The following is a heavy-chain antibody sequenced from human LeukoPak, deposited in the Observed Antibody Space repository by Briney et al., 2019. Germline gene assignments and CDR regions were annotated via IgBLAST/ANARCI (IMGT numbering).Heavy chain of an antibody. CDR2: IYWNDDK. CDR3: AHMSIFGVIEGYFDY. Sequence: SGPTLVNPTQTLTLTCIFSGFSLSTSGVGVGSIRQPPGKALEWLALIYWNDDKRYSPSLRSRLTITKDTSKNQVVLTMINMDPVDTATYSCAHMSIFGVIEGYFDYWGQGTLVTVSS. CDR1: GFSLSTSGVG. J-gene: IGHJ4*02. V-gene: IGHV2-5*01. D-gene: IGHD3-3*01.